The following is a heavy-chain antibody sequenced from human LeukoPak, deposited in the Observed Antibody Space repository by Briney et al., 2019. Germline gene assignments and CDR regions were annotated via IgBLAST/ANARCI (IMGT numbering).Heavy chain of an antibody. J-gene: IGHJ4*02. D-gene: IGHD5-18*01. Sequence: SETLSLTCTVSGYSISSGYYWGWIRQPPGKGLEWIGSIYHSGSTYYNPSLKSRVAISVDTSKNQFSLKLSSVTAADTAVYYCARGRIQLWSGAFDYWGQGTLVTVSS. V-gene: IGHV4-38-2*02. CDR3: ARGRIQLWSGAFDY. CDR2: IYHSGST. CDR1: GYSISSGYY.